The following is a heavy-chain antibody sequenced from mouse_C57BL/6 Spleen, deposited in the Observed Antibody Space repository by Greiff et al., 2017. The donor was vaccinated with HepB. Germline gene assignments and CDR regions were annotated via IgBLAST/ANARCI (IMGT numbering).Heavy chain of an antibody. D-gene: IGHD1-1*01. Sequence: QVQLQQSGAELARPGASVKLSCKASGYTFTSYGISWVKQRTGQGLEWIGEIYPRSGNTYYNEKFKGKATLTADKSSSTAYMELSSLTSEDSAVYAGARGGINTVVAWFAYWGQGTPLTVSS. J-gene: IGHJ2*01. V-gene: IGHV1-81*01. CDR1: GYTFTSYG. CDR2: IYPRSGNT. CDR3: ARGGINTVVAWFAY.